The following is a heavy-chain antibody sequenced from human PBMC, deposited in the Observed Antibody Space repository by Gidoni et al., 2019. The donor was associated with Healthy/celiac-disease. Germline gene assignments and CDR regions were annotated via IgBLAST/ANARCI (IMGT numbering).Heavy chain of an antibody. CDR3: TTASMVREFDY. D-gene: IGHD3-10*01. CDR1: GFPLSNAW. J-gene: IGHJ4*02. V-gene: IGHV3-15*01. CDR2: IKSKTDGGTT. Sequence: EVQLVEPGGGLVKPGGSLRLSCAASGFPLSNAWMSWVRQAPGKGLEWVGSIKSKTDGGTTDYAAPVKGRFTISRDDSKNTLYLQMNSLKTEDTAMYYCTTASMVREFDYWGQGTLVTVSS.